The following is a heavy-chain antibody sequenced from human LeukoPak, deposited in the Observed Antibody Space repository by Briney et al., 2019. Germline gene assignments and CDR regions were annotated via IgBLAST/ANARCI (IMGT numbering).Heavy chain of an antibody. CDR2: IYYNGIT. D-gene: IGHD5-12*01. J-gene: IGHJ4*02. V-gene: IGHV4-59*08. CDR3: ARHLYSGYDRVFDY. CDR1: GGSISGYY. Sequence: PSETLSLTCAVSGGSISGYYWIWIRQPPGKGLEWIGYIYYNGITNYNPSLKSQVTISVDTSKNQFSLKLSSVTAADTAMYYCARHLYSGYDRVFDYWGQGTLVTVSS.